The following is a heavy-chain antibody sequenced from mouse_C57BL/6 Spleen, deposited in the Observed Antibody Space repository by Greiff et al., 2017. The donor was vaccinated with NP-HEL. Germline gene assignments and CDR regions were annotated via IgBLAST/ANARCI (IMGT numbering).Heavy chain of an antibody. Sequence: QVQLKESGPELVKPGASVKISCKASGYAFSSSWMNWVKQRPGKGLEWIGRIYPGDGDTNYNGKYKGKATMTADKSSRTAYMQLSSLTSEDSAVYFCAERDNYDDPYWYFDVWGTGTTVTVSS. CDR2: IYPGDGDT. D-gene: IGHD2-12*01. CDR1: GYAFSSSW. CDR3: AERDNYDDPYWYFDV. V-gene: IGHV1-82*01. J-gene: IGHJ1*03.